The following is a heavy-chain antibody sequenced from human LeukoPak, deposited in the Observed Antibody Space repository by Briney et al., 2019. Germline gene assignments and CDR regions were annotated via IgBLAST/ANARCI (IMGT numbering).Heavy chain of an antibody. V-gene: IGHV4-34*01. CDR2: INHSGST. CDR1: GGSFSGYY. J-gene: IGHJ4*02. D-gene: IGHD4-17*01. CDR3: ARAPTQTTVTPIDY. Sequence: ASETLSLTCAVYGGSFSGYYWSWIRQPPGKGLEWIGEINHSGSTNYNPSLKSRVTISVDTSKNQFSLKLSSVTAADTAVYYCARAPTQTTVTPIDYWGRGTLVTVSS.